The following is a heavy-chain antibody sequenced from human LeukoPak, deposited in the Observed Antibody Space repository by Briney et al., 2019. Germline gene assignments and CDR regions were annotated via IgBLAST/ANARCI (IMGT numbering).Heavy chain of an antibody. V-gene: IGHV4-38-2*01. Sequence: SETLALPRAVSGYSISSVYYWGWIRHPPGKGLEWIGSIYHSGSTHYNPSLKSRVTLSVDTSKNQFSLKLSSVTAADTAVYYCARPKENYGDYVDAFDIWGQGTMVTVSS. CDR1: GYSISSVYY. D-gene: IGHD4-17*01. CDR2: IYHSGST. CDR3: ARPKENYGDYVDAFDI. J-gene: IGHJ3*02.